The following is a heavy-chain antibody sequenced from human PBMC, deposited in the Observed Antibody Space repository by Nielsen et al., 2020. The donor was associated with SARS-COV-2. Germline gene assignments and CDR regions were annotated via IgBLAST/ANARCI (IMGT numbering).Heavy chain of an antibody. J-gene: IGHJ5*02. Sequence: GESLKISCTGYGYKFSDYWIVWVRQMPGKGLEWMGIIYPGDSDTKYSPSFQGQVTISADKSTGIAYLQWSSLKASDSATYYCARRTGYGDYAWFDPWGQGTQVTVSS. CDR2: IYPGDSDT. CDR1: GYKFSDYW. CDR3: ARRTGYGDYAWFDP. V-gene: IGHV5-51*01. D-gene: IGHD4-17*01.